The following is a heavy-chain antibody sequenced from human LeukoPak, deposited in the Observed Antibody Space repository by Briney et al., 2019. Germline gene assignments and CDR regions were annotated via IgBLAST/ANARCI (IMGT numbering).Heavy chain of an antibody. J-gene: IGHJ5*02. D-gene: IGHD3-3*01. CDR3: ARQLHCGSVSVSCFQHYDFWSGFGNNWFDP. CDR2: ISSGGTP. Sequence: PSETLSLTCAVSGASIRSSVDYWGWIRQTPGKGLEWIGSISSGGTPHYNPSLKSRVTISVDSSKNQFSLRLTSVTAADTAIYQCARQLHCGSVSVSCFQHYDFWSGFGNNWFDPWGQGALVTVSS. CDR1: GASIRSSVDY. V-gene: IGHV4-39*01.